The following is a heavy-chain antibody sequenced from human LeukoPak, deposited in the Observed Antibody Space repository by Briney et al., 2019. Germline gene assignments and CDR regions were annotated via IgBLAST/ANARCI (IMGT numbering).Heavy chain of an antibody. CDR2: IYYSGST. V-gene: IGHV4-59*01. CDR3: ARGDSSGWYYYYYYMDV. D-gene: IGHD6-19*01. CDR1: GGSISSYY. Sequence: SETLSLTCTVSGGSISSYYWSWIRQPPGKGLEWIGYIYYSGSTNYNPSLKSRVTISVDTSKNQFSLKLSSVTAADTAVYYCARGDSSGWYYYYYYMDVWGKGTTVTVSS. J-gene: IGHJ6*03.